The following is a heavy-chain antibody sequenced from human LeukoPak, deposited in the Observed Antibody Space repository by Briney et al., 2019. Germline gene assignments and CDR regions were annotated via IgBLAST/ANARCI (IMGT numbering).Heavy chain of an antibody. V-gene: IGHV3-23*01. CDR3: ARGRYCSGGSCYSINPRGAFDI. CDR2: ISGSGGST. D-gene: IGHD2-15*01. Sequence: GGSLRLSCAASGFTFSSYAMSWVRQAPGKGLEWVSAISGSGGSTYYADSVKGRFTTSRDNSKNTLYLQMNSLRAEDTAVYYCARGRYCSGGSCYSINPRGAFDIWGQGTMVTVSS. CDR1: GFTFSSYA. J-gene: IGHJ3*02.